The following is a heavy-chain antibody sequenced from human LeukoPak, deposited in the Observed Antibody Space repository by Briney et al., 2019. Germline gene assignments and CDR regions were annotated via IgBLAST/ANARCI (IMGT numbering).Heavy chain of an antibody. CDR1: GYTFTSYY. D-gene: IGHD3-10*01. J-gene: IGHJ3*02. V-gene: IGHV1-46*01. Sequence: ASVKVSCKASGYTFTSYYMHWVRQASGQGLEWMGIINPSGGSTSYAQKFQGRVTMTSDTSTSTVYMELSSLRFEDTAVYYCARASSRRARTAFDIWSQGTMVTVSS. CDR2: INPSGGST. CDR3: ARASSRRARTAFDI.